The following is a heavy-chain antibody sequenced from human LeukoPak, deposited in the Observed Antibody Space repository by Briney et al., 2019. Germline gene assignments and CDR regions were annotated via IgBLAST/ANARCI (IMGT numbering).Heavy chain of an antibody. CDR3: AKGNEYSSSSGVDY. CDR2: IRYDGSNK. Sequence: GGSLRLSCAASGFTFSSYGMHWVRQAPGKGLEWVAFIRYDGSNKYYADSVKGRFTISRDNSKNTLYLQMNSLRAEDTAVYYCAKGNEYSSSSGVDYWGQGTLVTVSS. D-gene: IGHD6-6*01. CDR1: GFTFSSYG. J-gene: IGHJ4*02. V-gene: IGHV3-30*02.